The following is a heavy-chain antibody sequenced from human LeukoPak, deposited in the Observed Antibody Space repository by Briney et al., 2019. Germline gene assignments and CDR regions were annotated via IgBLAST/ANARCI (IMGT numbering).Heavy chain of an antibody. Sequence: SVKVSCRASEYPFTDYYIHWVRQAPGQGLEWMGWINSNSGHTQYAQTFKGRVAMTRDTSITTAYMELSSLKSDDTAVYYCASGRRGGYGLDVWDQGTTVTVXS. CDR1: EYPFTDYY. D-gene: IGHD3-10*01. J-gene: IGHJ6*02. V-gene: IGHV1-2*02. CDR2: INSNSGHT. CDR3: ASGRRGGYGLDV.